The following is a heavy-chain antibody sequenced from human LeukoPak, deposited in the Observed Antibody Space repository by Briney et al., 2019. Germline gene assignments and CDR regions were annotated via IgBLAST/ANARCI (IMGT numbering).Heavy chain of an antibody. CDR2: IYYSGST. D-gene: IGHD2-8*01. CDR3: ASRRYCPNGVCKLGAFDI. J-gene: IGHJ3*02. Sequence: SETLSPTFNVLGGASGRGGYYLSRIRRRPRKGLEWIGYIYYSGSTYYNPSLKSRVTISVDTSKNQFSLKLSSVTAADTVVYYCASRRYCPNGVCKLGAFDIWGQGTMVTVSS. V-gene: IGHV4-30-4*01. CDR1: GGASGRGGYY.